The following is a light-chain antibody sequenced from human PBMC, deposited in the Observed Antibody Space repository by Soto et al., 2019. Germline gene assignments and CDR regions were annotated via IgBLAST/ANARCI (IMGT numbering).Light chain of an antibody. CDR3: QQYETFSGT. Sequence: DIQMTQSPSTLSASVGDRVTITCRASQSLSGWLAWYQQKPGKAPKLLIYKTSTLESGVPSRFSGSGSGTQFTLTITSLQPDDFATYYCQQYETFSGTFGPGTKVDIK. CDR1: QSLSGW. CDR2: KTS. V-gene: IGKV1-5*03. J-gene: IGKJ1*01.